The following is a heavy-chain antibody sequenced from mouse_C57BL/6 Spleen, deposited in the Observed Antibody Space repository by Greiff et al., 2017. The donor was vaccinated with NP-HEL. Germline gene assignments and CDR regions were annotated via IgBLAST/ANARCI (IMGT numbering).Heavy chain of an antibody. J-gene: IGHJ2*01. CDR1: GYTFTDYY. CDR2: INPNNGGT. Sequence: EVQLQQSGPELVKPGASVKISCKASGYTFTDYYMNWVKQSHGKSLEWIGDINPNNGGTSYNQKFKGKATLTVDTSSSTAYMELRSLTSEDAAVYYCAREEGDPYYFDYWGKGTTLTVSS. CDR3: AREEGDPYYFDY. V-gene: IGHV1-26*01. D-gene: IGHD2-13*01.